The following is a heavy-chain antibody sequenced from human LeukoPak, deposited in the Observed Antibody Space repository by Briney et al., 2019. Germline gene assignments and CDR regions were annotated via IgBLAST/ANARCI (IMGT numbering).Heavy chain of an antibody. CDR3: ARDRGKLRYLDL. V-gene: IGHV3-30*15. Sequence: PGRSLRLSCVASGFAFNTQAMHWVRQAPGKGLEWLAVMSPDGSSIYYADSVRGRFTISRDNSKNTLFLQMSSLRVEDTADYYCARDRGKLRYLDLWGQGTLLTVSS. CDR1: GFAFNTQA. J-gene: IGHJ4*02. CDR2: MSPDGSSI. D-gene: IGHD3-9*01.